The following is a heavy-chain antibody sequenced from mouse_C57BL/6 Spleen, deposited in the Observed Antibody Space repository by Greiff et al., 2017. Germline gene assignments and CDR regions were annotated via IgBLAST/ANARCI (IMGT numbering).Heavy chain of an antibody. V-gene: IGHV1-26*01. CDR1: GYTFTDYY. CDR2: INPNNGGT. J-gene: IGHJ2*01. Sequence: VQLQQSGPELVKPGASVKISCKASGYTFTDYYMNWVKQSHGKSLEWIGDINPNNGGTSYNQKFKGKATLTVDKSSSTAYMELRSLTSEDSAVYYCARGTDYFDYWSQGTTLTVSS. D-gene: IGHD4-1*01. CDR3: ARGTDYFDY.